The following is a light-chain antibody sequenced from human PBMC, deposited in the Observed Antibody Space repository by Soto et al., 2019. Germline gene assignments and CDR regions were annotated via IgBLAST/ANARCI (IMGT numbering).Light chain of an antibody. CDR1: QSISTW. CDR2: KAS. Sequence: DSQMTQSPSTLSASVGDRVAITFRASQSISTWLAWYQQKPGKAPKLLIYKASDLESGVPSRFSGSRSGTEFTLTISSLQPDDFATYYCQQYNSYSWTFGQGTKVDIK. V-gene: IGKV1-5*03. CDR3: QQYNSYSWT. J-gene: IGKJ1*01.